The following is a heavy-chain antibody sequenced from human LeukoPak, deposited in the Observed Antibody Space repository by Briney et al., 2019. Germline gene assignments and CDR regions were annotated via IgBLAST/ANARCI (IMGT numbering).Heavy chain of an antibody. J-gene: IGHJ6*03. D-gene: IGHD3-16*01. CDR1: GYTFTGYY. V-gene: IGHV1-2*02. Sequence: GASVKVSCKASGYTFTGYYIHWVRQAPGQGLEWMGWINPNSGGTNYAQKFQGRVTMTRDTSISTAYMELSRLRSDDTAVYYCARDGGDGPVVMYYMDVWGKGTTVTVSS. CDR2: INPNSGGT. CDR3: ARDGGDGPVVMYYMDV.